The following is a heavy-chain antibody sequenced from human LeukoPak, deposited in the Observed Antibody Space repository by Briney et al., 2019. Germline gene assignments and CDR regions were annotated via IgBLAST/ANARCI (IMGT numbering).Heavy chain of an antibody. V-gene: IGHV4-39*07. D-gene: IGHD4-17*01. CDR1: RGSISSNSYY. J-gene: IGHJ4*02. CDR3: AAGGYYGDYLSDY. CDR2: IHYSGST. Sequence: SETLSLTCTVSRGSISSNSYYWGWIRQPPGKGLEWIGSIHYSGSTYYNPSLKSRVTISVDTSKNQFSLKLSSVTAADTAVYYCAAGGYYGDYLSDYWGQGTLVTVSS.